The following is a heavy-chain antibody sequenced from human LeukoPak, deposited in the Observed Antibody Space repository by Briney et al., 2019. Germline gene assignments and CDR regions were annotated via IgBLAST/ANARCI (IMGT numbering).Heavy chain of an antibody. V-gene: IGHV3-21*01. D-gene: IGHD3-22*01. CDR1: GLTFSSYS. CDR3: ARNSGIVVVIKSAPFGFDP. J-gene: IGHJ5*02. Sequence: GGSLRLSCAASGLTFSSYSMNWVRQAPGKGLEWVSSISSSSSYIYYADSVKGRFTISRDNAKNSLYLQMNSLRAEDTAVYYCARNSGIVVVIKSAPFGFDPWGQGTLVTVSS. CDR2: ISSSSSYI.